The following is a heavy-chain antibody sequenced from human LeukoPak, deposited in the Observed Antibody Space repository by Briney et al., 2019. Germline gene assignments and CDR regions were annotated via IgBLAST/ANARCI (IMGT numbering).Heavy chain of an antibody. CDR2: IYYSGST. CDR1: GGSISSGGYY. V-gene: IGHV4-31*03. Sequence: SETLSLTCTVSGGSISSGGYYWSWIRQHPGKGLEWIGYIYYSGSTYYNPSLKSRVTISVDTSKNQFSLKLSSVTAADTAVYYCARVSREVGTGTTYDAFDIWGQGTMVTVSS. CDR3: ARVSREVGTGTTYDAFDI. J-gene: IGHJ3*02. D-gene: IGHD1-7*01.